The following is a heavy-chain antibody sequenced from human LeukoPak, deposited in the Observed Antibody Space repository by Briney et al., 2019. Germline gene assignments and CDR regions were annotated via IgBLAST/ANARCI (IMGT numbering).Heavy chain of an antibody. D-gene: IGHD1-26*01. CDR3: ARGGGSYYNY. CDR2: IKKDGSEK. CDR1: GFTFSNHW. J-gene: IGHJ4*02. Sequence: GGCLRVSCTESGFTFSNHWMSWVRQAPGKGVEWVANIKKDGSEKYYVDSVKGRFTISRDNAKNSLYLQMNSLRAEDTAVYYCARGGGSYYNYWGQGTLVTVSS. V-gene: IGHV3-7*04.